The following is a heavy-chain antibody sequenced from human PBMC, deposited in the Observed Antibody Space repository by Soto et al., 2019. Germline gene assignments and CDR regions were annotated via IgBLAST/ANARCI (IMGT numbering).Heavy chain of an antibody. CDR3: ATVHNTSRSFDY. Sequence: GALRLSCAASGFTFNIYAMTWVRQAPGKGLEWVSTTGATGRTTYYSDSVKGRFTVSRDNSKNTLDLQMSNLRAEDTAVYYCATVHNTSRSFDYWGQGTLVTVSS. V-gene: IGHV3-23*01. CDR2: TGATGRTT. J-gene: IGHJ4*02. CDR1: GFTFNIYA. D-gene: IGHD1-20*01.